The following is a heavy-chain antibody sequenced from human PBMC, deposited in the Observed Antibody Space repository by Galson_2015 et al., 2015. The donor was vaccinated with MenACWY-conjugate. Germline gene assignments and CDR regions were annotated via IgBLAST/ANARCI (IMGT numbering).Heavy chain of an antibody. V-gene: IGHV4-61*08. J-gene: IGHJ4*02. CDR2: IYDSGTT. D-gene: IGHD3-3*01. CDR1: GGSASSSGYY. CDR3: AREFSY. Sequence: ETLSLTCTVSGGSASSSGYYWTWIRQPPGKGLEWIGLIYDSGTTKYNPSLEGRVTISLDTSKNQVSLKLSSVTAADTAVYYCAREFSYWGQGTLVTVSS.